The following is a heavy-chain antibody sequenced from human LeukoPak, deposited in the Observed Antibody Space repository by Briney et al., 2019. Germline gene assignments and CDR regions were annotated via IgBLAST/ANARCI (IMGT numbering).Heavy chain of an antibody. V-gene: IGHV3-23*01. CDR1: GFTFSSYA. D-gene: IGHD2-2*02. CDR3: AKRKASSTSCYTYNCGYYYYYMDV. Sequence: TGGSLRLSCAASGFTFSSYAMSWVRQAPRKGLEWVSAISGSGGSTYYADSVKGRCTISRDNSKNTLYLQMNSLRAEDTAVYYCAKRKASSTSCYTYNCGYYYYYMDVWGKGTTVTVSS. J-gene: IGHJ6*03. CDR2: ISGSGGST.